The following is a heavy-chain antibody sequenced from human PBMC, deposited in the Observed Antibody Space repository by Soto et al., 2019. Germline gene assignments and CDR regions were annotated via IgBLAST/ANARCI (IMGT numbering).Heavy chain of an antibody. CDR1: GDTFNFYT. D-gene: IGHD3-10*01. CDR3: ATSYGSGSRPFDN. V-gene: IGHV1-69*02. CDR2: IIPMVGMS. J-gene: IGHJ4*02. Sequence: QVQLVQSGAEVKKPGSSVRVSCKASGDTFNFYTIHWVRQAPGQGLEWLGRIIPMVGMSNYAQRFQGRVTMSVDKSTSTAYMQLTGLRSEDSAVYYCATSYGSGSRPFDNWGQGTLVSVSS.